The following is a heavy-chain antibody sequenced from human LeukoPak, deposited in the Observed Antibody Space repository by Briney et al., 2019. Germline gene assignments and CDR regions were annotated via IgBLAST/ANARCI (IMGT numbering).Heavy chain of an antibody. CDR3: ARRRYYYDSSGPIDY. D-gene: IGHD3-22*01. Sequence: SVKVSCTASGGTFSSYAISWVRQAPGQGLEWMGGIIPIFGTANYAQKFQGRVTITADESTSTAYMELSSLRSEDTAVYYCARRRYYYDSSGPIDYWGQGTLVTVSS. V-gene: IGHV1-69*13. J-gene: IGHJ4*02. CDR1: GGTFSSYA. CDR2: IIPIFGTA.